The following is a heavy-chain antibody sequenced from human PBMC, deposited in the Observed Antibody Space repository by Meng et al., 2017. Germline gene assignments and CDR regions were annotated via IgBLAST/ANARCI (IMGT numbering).Heavy chain of an antibody. J-gene: IGHJ4*02. V-gene: IGHV3-9*01. CDR2: ISWNSGSI. D-gene: IGHD3-3*01. CDR3: AKTPNYDFWSGYYWGAGYFDY. Sequence: SLKISCTASGFTFGDYAMSWVRQAPGKGLEWVSGISWNSGSIGYADSVKGRFTISRDNAKNSLYLQMNSLRAEDTALYYCAKTPNYDFWSGYYWGAGYFDYWGQGTLVTVSS. CDR1: GFTFGDYA.